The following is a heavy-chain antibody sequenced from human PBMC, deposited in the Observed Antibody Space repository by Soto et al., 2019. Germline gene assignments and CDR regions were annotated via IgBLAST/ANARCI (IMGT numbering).Heavy chain of an antibody. CDR2: IYSGGST. J-gene: IGHJ1*01. V-gene: IGHV3-66*01. Sequence: EVQLVESGGGLVQSGGSLRLSCAASGFSVRNNYMSWVRQAPGKGLEWVSVIYSGGSTYYAESVKGRFTISRDNSKNKLXXQMNSLRAEDTAVYYCARGEPENVLVKVSVPTFQHWGQGTLVTVSS. D-gene: IGHD2-2*01. CDR1: GFSVRNNY. CDR3: ARGEPENVLVKVSVPTFQH.